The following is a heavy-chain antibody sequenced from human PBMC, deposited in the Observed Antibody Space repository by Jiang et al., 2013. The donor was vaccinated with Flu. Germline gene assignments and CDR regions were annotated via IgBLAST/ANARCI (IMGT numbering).Heavy chain of an antibody. V-gene: IGHV3-15*01. CDR3: TTDWGSGSYYKNFFDI. Sequence: AASGFTFSNAWMYWVRQAPGKGLEWVGRIKSNFVGGTTDYAASVKDRFTISRDDSKNIMYLQINSLKPEDTAVYYCTTDWGSGSYYKNFFDIWGQGTMVTVSS. J-gene: IGHJ3*02. CDR2: IKSNFVGGTT. D-gene: IGHD3-10*01. CDR1: GFTFSNAW.